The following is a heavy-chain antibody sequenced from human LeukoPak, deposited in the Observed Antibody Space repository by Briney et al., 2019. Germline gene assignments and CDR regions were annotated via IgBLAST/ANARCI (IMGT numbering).Heavy chain of an antibody. CDR3: ASGVYQEGDFDY. J-gene: IGHJ4*02. Sequence: GASVKVSCKASGYTFSIYYMHWVRQAPGQGLEWMGKINPSGGSTSYAQKFQGRVTMTRDMSTSTVYMELSSLRSEDTAVYYCASGVYQEGDFDYWGQGTLVTVSS. CDR2: INPSGGST. D-gene: IGHD6-13*01. V-gene: IGHV1-46*01. CDR1: GYTFSIYY.